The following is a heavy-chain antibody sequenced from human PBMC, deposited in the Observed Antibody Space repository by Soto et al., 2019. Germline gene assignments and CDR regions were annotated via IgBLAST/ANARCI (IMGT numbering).Heavy chain of an antibody. CDR3: ARSRKDYYYGMDV. CDR1: GFTFSSYS. CDR2: ISSSSSYI. J-gene: IGHJ6*02. Sequence: VQLVESGGGLVKPGGSLRLSCAASGFTFSSYSMNWVRQAPGKGLEWVSSISSSSSYIYYADSVKGRFTISRDNAKNSLYLQMNSLRAEDTAVYYCARSRKDYYYGMDVWGQGTTVTVSS. V-gene: IGHV3-21*01.